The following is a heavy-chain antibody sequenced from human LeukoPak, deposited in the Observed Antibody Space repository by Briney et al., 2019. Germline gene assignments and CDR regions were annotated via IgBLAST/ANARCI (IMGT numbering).Heavy chain of an antibody. V-gene: IGHV4-59*12. J-gene: IGHJ4*02. CDR2: IYHSGST. CDR1: GGSISSYY. D-gene: IGHD6-13*01. Sequence: SETLSLTCTVSGGSISSYYWSWIRQPPGKGLEWIGYIYHSGSTYYNPSLKSRVTISVDRSKNQFSLKLSSVTAADTAVYYCARDPGYSSSPALYFDYWGQGTLVTVSS. CDR3: ARDPGYSSSPALYFDY.